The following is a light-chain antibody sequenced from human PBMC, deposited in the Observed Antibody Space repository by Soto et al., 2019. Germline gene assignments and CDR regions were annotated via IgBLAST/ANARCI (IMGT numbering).Light chain of an antibody. Sequence: ETVFTQSPGTLSFSPGERATPSCRALQSVSSSSLAWYQQRPGQAPRLLIYGTSSRATGIPDRFSGSGSGTDFTLTIGRLEPEDFAVYFCQRYGSSPLITFGQGTRLEIK. CDR3: QRYGSSPLIT. J-gene: IGKJ5*01. CDR1: QSVSSSS. CDR2: GTS. V-gene: IGKV3-20*01.